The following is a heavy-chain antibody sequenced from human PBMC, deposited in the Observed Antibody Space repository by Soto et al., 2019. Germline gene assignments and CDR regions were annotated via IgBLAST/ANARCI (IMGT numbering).Heavy chain of an antibody. J-gene: IGHJ4*02. Sequence: PGGSLRLSCAASGFTFSNAWMIWVRQAPGKGLEWVGRIKSKTDGGTTDYATPVKGRFTISRDDSKNTLYLQMSSLKTEDTAVYYCTPHPSFYCSGGSCWGQGTLVTVSS. CDR2: IKSKTDGGTT. CDR1: GFTFSNAW. CDR3: TPHPSFYCSGGSC. D-gene: IGHD2-15*01. V-gene: IGHV3-15*01.